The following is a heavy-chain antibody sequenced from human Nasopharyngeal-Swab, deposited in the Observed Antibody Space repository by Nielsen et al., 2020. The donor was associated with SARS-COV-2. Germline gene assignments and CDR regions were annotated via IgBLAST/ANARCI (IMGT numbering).Heavy chain of an antibody. CDR2: IYSGSST. V-gene: IGHV3-53*01. D-gene: IGHD3-9*01. J-gene: IGHJ3*02. CDR3: ARSQLRYLDWFHGAFDI. Sequence: VRQAPGKGLEWVSVIYSGSSTYYADSVKGRFTISRDNSKNTLYLQMNSLRAEDTAVYYCARSQLRYLDWFHGAFDIWGQGTMVTVSS.